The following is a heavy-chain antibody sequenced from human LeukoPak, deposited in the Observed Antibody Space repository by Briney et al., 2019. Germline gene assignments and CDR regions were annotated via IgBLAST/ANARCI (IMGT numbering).Heavy chain of an antibody. J-gene: IGHJ4*02. CDR3: AKTKGYSYGYYFDY. CDR2: MSYDGFNK. CDR1: GFTFSSYA. Sequence: PGRSLRLSCAASGFTFSSYAMHRVRQSLGKGLEWVAVMSYDGFNKYYADSVKGRFTISRDNSKNTLYLQMNSLRAEDTAVYYCAKTKGYSYGYYFDYWGQGTLVTVSS. V-gene: IGHV3-30*18. D-gene: IGHD5-18*01.